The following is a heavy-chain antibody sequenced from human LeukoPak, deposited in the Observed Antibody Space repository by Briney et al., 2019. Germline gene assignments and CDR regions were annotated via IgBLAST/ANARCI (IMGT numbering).Heavy chain of an antibody. CDR1: GGSISSSSYY. CDR3: ARPIRSRDNNWFDP. CDR2: IYYSGST. Sequence: PSETLSLTCTVSGGSISSSSYYWGWIRQPPGKGLEWIGSIYYSGSTYYNPSLESRVTISVDTSKNQFSLKLSSVTAADTAVYYCARPIRSRDNNWFDPWGQGTLVIVSS. D-gene: IGHD3-10*01. J-gene: IGHJ5*02. V-gene: IGHV4-39*01.